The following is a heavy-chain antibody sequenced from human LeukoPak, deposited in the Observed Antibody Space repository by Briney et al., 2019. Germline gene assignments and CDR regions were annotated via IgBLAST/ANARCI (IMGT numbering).Heavy chain of an antibody. Sequence: SETLSLTCTVSGDSISSGDYYWSWIRQPAGKGLEWIGRISSSGSTNYNPSLKRRVTISVDTSKNQFSLKLSSVTAADTAVYFCARGPYSYDSSGAFDIWGQGTMVTVSS. CDR2: ISSSGST. V-gene: IGHV4-61*02. CDR3: ARGPYSYDSSGAFDI. CDR1: GDSISSGDYY. J-gene: IGHJ3*02. D-gene: IGHD3-22*01.